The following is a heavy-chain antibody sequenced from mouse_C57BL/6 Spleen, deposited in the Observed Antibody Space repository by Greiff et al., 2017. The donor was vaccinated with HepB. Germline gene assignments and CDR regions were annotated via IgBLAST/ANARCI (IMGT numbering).Heavy chain of an antibody. V-gene: IGHV5-9-1*02. D-gene: IGHD1-1*01. CDR1: GFTFSSYA. Sequence: EVQGVESGEGLVKPGGSLKLSCAASGFTFSSYAMSWVRQTPEKRLEWVAYISSGGDYIYYADTVKGRFTISRDNARNTLYLQMSSLKSEDTAMYYCTREITTVVAHWYFDVWGTGTTVTVSS. CDR2: ISSGGDYI. J-gene: IGHJ1*03. CDR3: TREITTVVAHWYFDV.